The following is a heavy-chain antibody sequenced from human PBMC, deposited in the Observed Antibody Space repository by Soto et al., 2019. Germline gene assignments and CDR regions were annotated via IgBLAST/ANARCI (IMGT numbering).Heavy chain of an antibody. J-gene: IGHJ4*02. CDR2: ISYDGSNK. CDR3: AKLYPAGTETYLGGFDY. CDR1: GFTFSSYG. Sequence: GGSLRLSCAASGFTFSSYGMHWVRQAPGKGLEWVALISYDGSNKYYEDSVKGRFTISRDNSKNTLYLQMNSLRTEDTAVYYCAKLYPAGTETYLGGFDYWGQGALVTVSS. D-gene: IGHD7-27*01. V-gene: IGHV3-30*18.